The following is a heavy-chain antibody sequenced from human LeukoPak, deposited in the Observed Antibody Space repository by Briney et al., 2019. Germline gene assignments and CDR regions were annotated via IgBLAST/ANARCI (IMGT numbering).Heavy chain of an antibody. CDR3: ARDPLVVPVTEASYYYMDV. CDR2: IIPIFGTA. J-gene: IGHJ6*03. V-gene: IGHV1-69*13. Sequence: ASVKVSCKASGYTFTGYYMHWVRQAPGQGLEWMGGIIPIFGTANYAQKFQGRVTITADESTSTAYMELSSLRSEDTAVYYCARDPLVVPVTEASYYYMDVWGKGTTVTVSS. D-gene: IGHD2-2*01. CDR1: GYTFTGYY.